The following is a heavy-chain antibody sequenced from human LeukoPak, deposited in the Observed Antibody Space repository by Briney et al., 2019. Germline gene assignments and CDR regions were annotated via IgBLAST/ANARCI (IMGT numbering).Heavy chain of an antibody. CDR2: INHSGST. J-gene: IGHJ4*02. V-gene: IGHV4-34*01. CDR1: GGSFSGYY. D-gene: IGHD5-24*01. CDR3: AGGRWLHFFGY. Sequence: SETLSLTCAVYGGSFSGYYWSWIRQPPGKGLEWIGEINHSGSTNYNPSLKSRVTISVDTSKNQFSLKLSSVTAADTAVYYCAGGRWLHFFGYWGQGTLVTVSS.